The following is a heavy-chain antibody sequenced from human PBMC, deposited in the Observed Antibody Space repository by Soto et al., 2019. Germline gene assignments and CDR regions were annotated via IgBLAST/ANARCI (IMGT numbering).Heavy chain of an antibody. CDR2: IIPYYNTL. D-gene: IGHD6-13*01. V-gene: IGHV1-69*01. J-gene: IGHJ4*02. CDR3: ASGASRWYPYFFDS. CDR1: EVTFNSYA. Sequence: QAQGVQSGAEVRKPGSSVKLSCKASEVTFNSYAIAWVRHAPGQGLEWMGGIIPYYNTLNYAQKFQDRVTITTDDSTNTVYMELSSLRSGDTAVYFCASGASRWYPYFFDSWAQGTLVTVSS.